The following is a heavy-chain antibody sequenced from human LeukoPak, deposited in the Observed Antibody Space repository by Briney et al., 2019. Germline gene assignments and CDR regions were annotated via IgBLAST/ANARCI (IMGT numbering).Heavy chain of an antibody. CDR2: IYYSGST. Sequence: SETLSLTCTVSGGSISSSSYYWGWIRQPPGKGLEWIGYIYYSGSTNYNPSLKSRVTISVDTSKNQFSLKLSSVTAADTAVYYCARRYCSGGSCYSSFDYWGQGTLVTVSS. J-gene: IGHJ4*02. D-gene: IGHD2-15*01. CDR1: GGSISSSSYY. V-gene: IGHV4-61*05. CDR3: ARRYCSGGSCYSSFDY.